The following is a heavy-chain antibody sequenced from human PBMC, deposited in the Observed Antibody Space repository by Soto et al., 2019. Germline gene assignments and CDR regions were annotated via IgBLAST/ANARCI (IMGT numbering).Heavy chain of an antibody. D-gene: IGHD3-22*01. CDR1: GFTFSSYW. Sequence: GGSLRLSCAASGFTFSSYWMSWVRQAPGKGLEWVANIKQDGSEKYYVDSVKGRFTISRDNAKNTLYLQMNSLRAEDTAVYYCARVSMTLVTRDYYYGMDVWGQGTTVTVSS. CDR3: ARVSMTLVTRDYYYGMDV. J-gene: IGHJ6*02. V-gene: IGHV3-7*01. CDR2: IKQDGSEK.